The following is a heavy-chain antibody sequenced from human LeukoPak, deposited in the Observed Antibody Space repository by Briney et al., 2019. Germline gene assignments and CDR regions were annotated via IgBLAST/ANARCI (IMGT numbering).Heavy chain of an antibody. CDR1: GFSFSSYG. CDR2: IWHDGKIK. CDR3: AKGERGAVGVYFDY. J-gene: IGHJ4*02. V-gene: IGHV3-30*02. Sequence: PGGSLRLSCAGSGFSFSSYGMHWVRQAPGKGLEWVAVIWHDGKIKHYADSVKGRFTISRDDSKNTLYLQMSSLRTEDTAVYYCAKGERGAVGVYFDYWGQGTLVTVSS. D-gene: IGHD3-16*01.